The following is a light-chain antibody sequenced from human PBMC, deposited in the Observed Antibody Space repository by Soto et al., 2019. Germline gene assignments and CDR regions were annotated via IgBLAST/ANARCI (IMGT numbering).Light chain of an antibody. Sequence: SYELTQPPSVSVAPGKTASISCGGNNIGSKGVHWYQQKPGQAPVLVIYSDTDLPPVIPERFSGSNSANLATLTISRGEAGDEADDDCQVWDSGSAHVVFGGGTKLTVL. V-gene: IGLV3-21*04. CDR3: QVWDSGSAHVV. CDR1: NIGSKG. CDR2: SDT. J-gene: IGLJ2*01.